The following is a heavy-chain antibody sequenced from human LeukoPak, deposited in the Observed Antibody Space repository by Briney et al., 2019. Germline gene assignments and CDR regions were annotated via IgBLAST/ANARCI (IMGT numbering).Heavy chain of an antibody. D-gene: IGHD2-2*01. CDR3: ARDRCSSTSCPFDY. CDR1: GYTFTSYG. Sequence: GASVKVSXKASGYTFTSYGISWVRQAHGQGLEWMGWISAYNGNTNYAQKLQGRVTMTTDTSTSTAYMELRSLRSDDTAVYYCARDRCSSTSCPFDYWGQGTLVTVSS. J-gene: IGHJ4*02. V-gene: IGHV1-18*01. CDR2: ISAYNGNT.